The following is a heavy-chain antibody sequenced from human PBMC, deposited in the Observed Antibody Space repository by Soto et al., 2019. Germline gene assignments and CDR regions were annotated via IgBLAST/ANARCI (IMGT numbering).Heavy chain of an antibody. CDR2: VSGYNHNT. J-gene: IGHJ4*02. V-gene: IGHV1-18*01. CDR3: ARDRQWEPLIY. Sequence: QVQLVQSGVEVKMPGASVKLACKASGYTLTNYGLTWVRQVPGQGLEWIGWVSGYNHNTNYAQKFDDRVIMTTDTSTITAFMELRSLRPDDPGIYFCARDRQWEPLIYWGQGTLLTVSP. CDR1: GYTLTNYG. D-gene: IGHD1-26*01.